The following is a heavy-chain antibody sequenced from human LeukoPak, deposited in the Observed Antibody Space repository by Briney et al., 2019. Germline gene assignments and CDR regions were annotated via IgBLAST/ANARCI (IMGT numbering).Heavy chain of an antibody. D-gene: IGHD1-14*01. CDR2: SYSDTNT. Sequence: GGSLRLSCTASGFTVSNNYMSWVRQAPGRGLEWVSISYSDTNTNYADSVKGRFTISRDTSQNTLSLQMNSLRAEDTAVYYCVRKNRDFNAAFDIWGQGTVVTVSA. V-gene: IGHV3-53*01. CDR3: VRKNRDFNAAFDI. CDR1: GFTVSNNY. J-gene: IGHJ3*02.